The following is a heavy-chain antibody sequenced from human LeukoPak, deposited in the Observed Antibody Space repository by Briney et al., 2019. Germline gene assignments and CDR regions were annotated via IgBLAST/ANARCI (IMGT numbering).Heavy chain of an antibody. J-gene: IGHJ6*02. CDR2: INPNSGGT. CDR3: GCYSYYYYYGMDV. CDR1: GYTFTGYY. Sequence: ASVKVSCKASGYTFTGYYMRWVRHAPGQGLEWMGWINPNSGGTNYAQKFQGRVTMTRDTSISTAYMELSRLRSDDTAVYYCGCYSYYYYYGMDVWGQGTTVTVSS. D-gene: IGHD2-15*01. V-gene: IGHV1-2*02.